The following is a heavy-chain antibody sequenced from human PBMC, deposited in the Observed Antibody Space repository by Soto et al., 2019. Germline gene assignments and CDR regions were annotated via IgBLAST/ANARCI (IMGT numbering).Heavy chain of an antibody. V-gene: IGHV4-31*03. CDR1: GGSISSGGYY. Sequence: PSETLSLTCTVSGGSISSGGYYWSWIRQHPGKGLEWIGYIYYSGSTYYNPSLKSRVTISVDTSKNQFSLKLSSVTAADTAVYYCARDMSEDAVFGILLYGYYGMYVCGQGTTVIVSS. CDR2: IYYSGST. J-gene: IGHJ6*02. D-gene: IGHD3-3*01. CDR3: ARDMSEDAVFGILLYGYYGMYV.